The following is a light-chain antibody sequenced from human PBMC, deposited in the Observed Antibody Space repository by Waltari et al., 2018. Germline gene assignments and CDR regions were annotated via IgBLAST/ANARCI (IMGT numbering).Light chain of an antibody. CDR3: CSYAGGGSLI. J-gene: IGLJ2*01. CDR1: SSNIGKYQL. CDR2: EVN. V-gene: IGLV2-23*02. Sequence: QSALTQPASVSGSPGQSIPISCTGDSSNIGKYQLISWYQLSPGKAPNLVIFEVNKRPSGASIRFSGAKSGNTASLTISGLQADDEGDYYCCSYAGGGSLIFGGGTKLTV.